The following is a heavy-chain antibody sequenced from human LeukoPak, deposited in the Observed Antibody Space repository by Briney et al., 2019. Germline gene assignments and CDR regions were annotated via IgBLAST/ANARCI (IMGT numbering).Heavy chain of an antibody. CDR2: ISGGGGST. J-gene: IGHJ4*02. V-gene: IGHV3-23*01. CDR3: AKDSPTGATPDY. Sequence: GGSLRLSCAASGFTFTSYSMNWVRQAPGKGLEWVSTISGGGGSTYYADSVMGRFTISRDNSKNTLYLQMNSLRAEDTAVYYCAKDSPTGATPDYWGQGTLVTVSS. D-gene: IGHD1-26*01. CDR1: GFTFTSYS.